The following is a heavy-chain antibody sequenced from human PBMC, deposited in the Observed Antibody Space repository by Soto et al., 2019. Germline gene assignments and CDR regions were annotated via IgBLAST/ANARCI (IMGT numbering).Heavy chain of an antibody. J-gene: IGHJ6*02. D-gene: IGHD1-1*01. CDR3: ATTQSSTTFKTYYDDMHV. CDR2: IYPDDYET. Sequence: PGESLNISCKASGHSFTNYWIVWVRQMPGKGLEWMGTIYPDDYETRYSPSFQGQVTISADKSINTAYLQWSSLKAADTDIYYCATTQSSTTFKTYYDDMHVWGQGTTVTVSS. CDR1: GHSFTNYW. V-gene: IGHV5-51*01.